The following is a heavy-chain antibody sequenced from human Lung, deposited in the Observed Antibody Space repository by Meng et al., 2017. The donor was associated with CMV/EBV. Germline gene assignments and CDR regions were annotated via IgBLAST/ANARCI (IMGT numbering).Heavy chain of an antibody. J-gene: IGHJ4*02. CDR1: GYTFTGYY. Sequence: VQLVQSGGEVKKPGAAVTVSCKASGYTFTGYYMHWLRQAPGQGLEWVGRITPSSGGTTYAQKFQGRVTMTRDTSISTAYMELSSLRSDDAAIYYCVRANLGSADYWGQGTLVTVSS. V-gene: IGHV1-2*06. CDR2: ITPSSGGT. D-gene: IGHD7-27*01. CDR3: VRANLGSADY.